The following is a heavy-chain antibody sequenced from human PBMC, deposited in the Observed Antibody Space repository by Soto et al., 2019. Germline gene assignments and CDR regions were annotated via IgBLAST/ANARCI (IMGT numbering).Heavy chain of an antibody. CDR1: GFTFSSYA. CDR2: ISYDGSNK. V-gene: IGHV3-30-3*01. J-gene: IGHJ4*02. D-gene: IGHD3-22*01. CDR3: AKPSGKYYYDSSGYSFDY. Sequence: GGSLRLSCAASGFTFSSYAMHWVRQAPGKGLEWVAVISYDGSNKYYADSVKGRFTISRDNSKNTLYLQMNSLRAEDTAVYYCAKPSGKYYYDSSGYSFDYWGQGTLVTVSS.